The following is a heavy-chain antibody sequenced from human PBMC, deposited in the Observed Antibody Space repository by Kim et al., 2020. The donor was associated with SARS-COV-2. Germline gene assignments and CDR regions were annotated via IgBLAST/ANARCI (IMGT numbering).Heavy chain of an antibody. J-gene: IGHJ5*02. Sequence: SETLSLTCAVSGGSITSISYYWGWIRQTPGVKMEWIGSMYHTGSSYYNPTLRSRVTISVDTSNNQFFLNVLSVTAADAAVYYCARSCFGGLFPGGFDPWG. D-gene: IGHD3-10*01. V-gene: IGHV4-39*01. CDR2: MYHTGSS. CDR3: ARSCFGGLFPGGFDP. CDR1: GGSITSISYY.